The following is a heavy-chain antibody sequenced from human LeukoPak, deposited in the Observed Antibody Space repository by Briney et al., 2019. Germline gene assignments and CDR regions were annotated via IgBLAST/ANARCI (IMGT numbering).Heavy chain of an antibody. V-gene: IGHV3-21*01. CDR2: ISTSSSYI. CDR3: ARAPLHLAMYHYFDY. Sequence: GGSLRLSCEASGFTFSTYSMNWVRQAPGKGLEWVSYISTSSSYIHYADSVNGRFTISRDNAKKSLFLQMNSLRAEDTAVYYCARAPLHLAMYHYFDYWGQGTLVTVSS. CDR1: GFTFSTYS. J-gene: IGHJ4*02. D-gene: IGHD2-2*01.